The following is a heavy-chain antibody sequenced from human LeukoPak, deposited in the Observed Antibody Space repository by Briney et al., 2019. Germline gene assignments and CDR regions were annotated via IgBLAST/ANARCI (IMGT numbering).Heavy chain of an antibody. V-gene: IGHV6-1*01. D-gene: IGHD5-12*01. Sequence: SQTLSLTCAISGDSVSSNSAAWNWIRQSPSRGLERLGRTYYRSKWYNDYAVSVKSRITINPDTSKSQFSLQLNSVTPEDTAVYYCARGGPNRGYDWDYFDYWGQGTLVTVSS. J-gene: IGHJ4*02. CDR1: GDSVSSNSAA. CDR3: ARGGPNRGYDWDYFDY. CDR2: TYYRSKWYN.